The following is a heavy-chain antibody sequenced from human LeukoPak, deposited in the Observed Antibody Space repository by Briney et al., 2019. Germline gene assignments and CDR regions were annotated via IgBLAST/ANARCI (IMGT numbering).Heavy chain of an antibody. V-gene: IGHV3-7*01. CDR3: ARFFVVGARYFDY. J-gene: IGHJ4*02. CDR1: GFTFSSYW. D-gene: IGHD1-26*01. Sequence: GGSLRLSCAASGFTFSSYWMSWVRQAPGKGLEWVANIKQDGSKKYYVDSVKGRFTISSDNAKNSLYLQMNSLRAEDTAVYYCARFFVVGARYFDYWGQGTLVTVSS. CDR2: IKQDGSKK.